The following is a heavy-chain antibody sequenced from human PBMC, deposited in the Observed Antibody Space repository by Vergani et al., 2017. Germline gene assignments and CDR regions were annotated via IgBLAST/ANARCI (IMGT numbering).Heavy chain of an antibody. CDR3: AKDRHYYDSSGYYYGY. CDR2: IRYDGSNK. Sequence: QVQLVESGGGVVQPGGSLRLSCAASGFTFSSYGMHWVRQAPGKGLEWVAFIRYDGSNKYYADSVKGRFTISRDNSKNTLYLQMNSLRAEDTAVYYCAKDRHYYDSSGYYYGYWGQGTLVTVSS. V-gene: IGHV3-30*02. D-gene: IGHD3-22*01. CDR1: GFTFSSYG. J-gene: IGHJ4*02.